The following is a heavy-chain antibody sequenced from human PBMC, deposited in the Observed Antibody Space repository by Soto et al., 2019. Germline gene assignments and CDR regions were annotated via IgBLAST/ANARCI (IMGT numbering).Heavy chain of an antibody. D-gene: IGHD6-6*01. CDR3: ARKSSSSSWLDP. CDR2: ISTYNGNT. Sequence: QVQLVQSGAEVKKPGASVKVSCKAPGYTFSSYGISWVRQAPGQGLERMVWISTYNGNTNYAQKFQDRVTMTTDPSTGTAYMDLSSLRSDDTAVYYCARKSSSSSWLDPWGQGTLVTVSS. V-gene: IGHV1-18*01. CDR1: GYTFSSYG. J-gene: IGHJ5*02.